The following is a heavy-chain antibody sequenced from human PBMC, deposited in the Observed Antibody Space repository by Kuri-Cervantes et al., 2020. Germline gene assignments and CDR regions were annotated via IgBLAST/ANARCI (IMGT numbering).Heavy chain of an antibody. CDR1: GYTFTSYD. Sequence: ASVKVSCKASGYTFTSYDINWVRQATGQGLEWMGWISAYNGNTNYAQKLQGRVTMTTDTSTSTAYMELRSLISDDTAVYYFARLEIAAAYGMDVWGQGTTVTVSS. V-gene: IGHV1-18*01. CDR3: ARLEIAAAYGMDV. CDR2: ISAYNGNT. J-gene: IGHJ6*02. D-gene: IGHD6-13*01.